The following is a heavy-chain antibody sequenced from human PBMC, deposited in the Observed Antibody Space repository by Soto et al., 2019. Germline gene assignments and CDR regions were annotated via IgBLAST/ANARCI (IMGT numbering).Heavy chain of an antibody. CDR2: IIPIFGTA. CDR1: GGTFSSYA. D-gene: IGHD3-3*01. CDR3: ARAYYDWARYYYGMDV. V-gene: IGHV1-69*12. J-gene: IGHJ6*02. Sequence: QVQLVQSGAEVKKPGSSVKVSCKASGGTFSSYAISWVRQAPGQGLEWMGGIIPIFGTANYAQKFQGRVTITADESTSTAYMEPSSLRSEDTAVYYCARAYYDWARYYYGMDVWGQGTTVTVSS.